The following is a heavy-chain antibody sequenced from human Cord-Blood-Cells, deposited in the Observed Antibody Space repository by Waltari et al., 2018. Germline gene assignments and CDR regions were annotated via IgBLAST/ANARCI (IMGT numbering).Heavy chain of an antibody. Sequence: QVQLQQWGAGLLKPSETLSLTCAVYGGSFSGYYWSWTRQPPGKGLEWIGEINHSGSTNYNPSLKSRVTISVDTSKNQFSLKLSSVTAADTAVYYCAGAPYGSGLDYWGQGTLVTVSS. CDR2: INHSGST. D-gene: IGHD3-10*01. CDR1: GGSFSGYY. J-gene: IGHJ4*02. CDR3: AGAPYGSGLDY. V-gene: IGHV4-34*01.